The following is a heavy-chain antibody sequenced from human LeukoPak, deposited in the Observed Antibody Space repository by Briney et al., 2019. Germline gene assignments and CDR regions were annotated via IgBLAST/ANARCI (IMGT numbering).Heavy chain of an antibody. D-gene: IGHD3-10*01. J-gene: IGHJ4*02. Sequence: ASVKVSCKASGGTFSSYAISWVRQAPGQGLEWMGGIIPIFGTANYAQKFQGRVTITADESTSTAYMELNSLRAEDTAVYYCAKEGRGFQGPPRGNDYWGQGTLVTVSS. V-gene: IGHV1-69*13. CDR2: IIPIFGTA. CDR3: AKEGRGFQGPPRGNDY. CDR1: GGTFSSYA.